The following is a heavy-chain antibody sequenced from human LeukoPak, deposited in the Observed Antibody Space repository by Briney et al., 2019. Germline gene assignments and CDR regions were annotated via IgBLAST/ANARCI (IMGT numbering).Heavy chain of an antibody. D-gene: IGHD6-13*01. Sequence: SETLSLTCTVSGGSVSSGSYYWSWIRLPPGKGLEWIGYIYDSGSTNYNPSLKSRVTISLDTSKNQFSLRLTSVTAADTAMYYCTRTTVGNFDYWGQGTLVTVSS. J-gene: IGHJ4*02. V-gene: IGHV4-61*01. CDR1: GGSVSSGSYY. CDR2: IYDSGST. CDR3: TRTTVGNFDY.